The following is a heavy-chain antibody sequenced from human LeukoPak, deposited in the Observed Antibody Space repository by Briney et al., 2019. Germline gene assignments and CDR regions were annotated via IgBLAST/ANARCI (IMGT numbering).Heavy chain of an antibody. D-gene: IGHD5-18*01. Sequence: ASVKVSCKASGYTFTSYYLHWVRQAPGQGLEWMGIINPSGGSTTYARKFQGRVTMTRDTSTSTVYMELSSLRSEDTAVYYCARVDTAMVMSGPYDAFDIWGQGTMVTGSS. CDR3: ARVDTAMVMSGPYDAFDI. V-gene: IGHV1-46*01. J-gene: IGHJ3*02. CDR2: INPSGGST. CDR1: GYTFTSYY.